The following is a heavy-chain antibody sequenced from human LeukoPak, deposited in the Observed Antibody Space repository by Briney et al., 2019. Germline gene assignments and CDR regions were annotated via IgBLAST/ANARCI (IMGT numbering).Heavy chain of an antibody. CDR2: ISYDGSNK. CDR3: ARDRGFYYDSSGYHFDY. Sequence: GGSLRLSRAASGFTFSSYGMHWVRQAPGKGLEWVAVISYDGSNKYYADSVKGRFTISRDNSKNTLYLQMNSLRAEDTAVYYCARDRGFYYDSSGYHFDYWGQGTLVTVSS. CDR1: GFTFSSYG. J-gene: IGHJ4*02. D-gene: IGHD3-22*01. V-gene: IGHV3-30*03.